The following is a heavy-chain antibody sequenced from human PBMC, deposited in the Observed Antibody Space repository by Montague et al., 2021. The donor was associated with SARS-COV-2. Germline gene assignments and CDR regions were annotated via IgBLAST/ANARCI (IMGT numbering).Heavy chain of an antibody. CDR2: ISHSGST. Sequence: SETLSLTCAVYGGSFSGYYWSWIRQPPGKGLEWIGEISHSGSTNYNQSLKSRVTISIGKSKNQFFLKLRSVTAADTAVYYCARFAYRLLLIASYYGMDDWGQGTTVTVSS. CDR1: GGSFSGYY. J-gene: IGHJ6*02. V-gene: IGHV4-34*01. D-gene: IGHD2-2*01. CDR3: ARFAYRLLLIASYYGMDD.